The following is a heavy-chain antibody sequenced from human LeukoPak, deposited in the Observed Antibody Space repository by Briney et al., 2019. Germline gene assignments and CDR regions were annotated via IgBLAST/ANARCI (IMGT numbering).Heavy chain of an antibody. CDR3: ARATSEWLVEGYLQH. J-gene: IGHJ1*01. CDR1: GYTFTSYA. Sequence: ASVKVSCKASGYTFTSYAMHWVRQAPGQRLEWMGWINTGNGNTRYSQKFQGRVTIARDTSASTAYMELSSLRSEDTAVYYCARATSEWLVEGYLQHWGQGTLVTVSS. D-gene: IGHD6-19*01. CDR2: INTGNGNT. V-gene: IGHV1-3*04.